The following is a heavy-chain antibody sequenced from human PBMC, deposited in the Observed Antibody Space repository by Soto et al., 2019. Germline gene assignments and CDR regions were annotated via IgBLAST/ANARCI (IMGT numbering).Heavy chain of an antibody. CDR2: IKQDGSEK. V-gene: IGHV3-7*01. CDR1: GFTFSSYW. J-gene: IGHJ4*02. D-gene: IGHD3-9*01. CDR3: ARDLAYDILWEYYFDY. Sequence: EVQLVESGGGLVQPGGSLRLSCAASGFTFSSYWMSWVRQAPGKGLEWVANIKQDGSEKYYVDSVKGRFTISRDNAKNSLYLQMNSLRAEDTAVYYCARDLAYDILWEYYFDYWGQGTLVTVSS.